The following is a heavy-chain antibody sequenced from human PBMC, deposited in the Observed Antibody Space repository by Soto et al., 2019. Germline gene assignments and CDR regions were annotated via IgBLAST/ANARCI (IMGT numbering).Heavy chain of an antibody. CDR3: ARGVIGYYDNWFDP. CDR2: INSDGSST. Sequence: EVQLVESGGGLVQPGGSLRLSCAASGFTFSSYWMHWVRQAPGKGLVWVSRINSDGSSTSYADSVRGRFTISRDNAKNTRYLQMSSLRAEDTAVYFCARGVIGYYDNWFDPWGQGTLVTVSS. CDR1: GFTFSSYW. D-gene: IGHD3-22*01. V-gene: IGHV3-74*01. J-gene: IGHJ5*02.